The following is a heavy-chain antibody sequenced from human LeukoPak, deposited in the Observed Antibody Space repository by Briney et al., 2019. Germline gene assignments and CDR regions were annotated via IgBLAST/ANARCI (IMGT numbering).Heavy chain of an antibody. CDR1: GYTFTSYA. CDR3: ARGGSRVVTYGNFDY. CDR2: ISTYSGNT. Sequence: ASVKVSCKPSGYTFTSYAISWLRQAPGQGLEWMGWISTYSGNTNYAQKLQGRITMTIETSTSTANMELRSLRSDDTAVYYCARGGSRVVTYGNFDYWGQGTLVTVSS. V-gene: IGHV1-18*01. J-gene: IGHJ4*02. D-gene: IGHD2-21*02.